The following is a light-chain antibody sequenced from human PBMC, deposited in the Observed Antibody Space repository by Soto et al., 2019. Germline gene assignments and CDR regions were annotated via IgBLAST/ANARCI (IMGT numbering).Light chain of an antibody. J-gene: IGKJ2*01. CDR3: QQHDKWPFT. Sequence: EIVMTQSPVTLSVSPGERATLSCRASQSVSSNLAWYQQKPGQAPRLLIYGASTRATGIPARLSGSGSGTEFTLTISSLQSEDFAVDYCQQHDKWPFTFGQGTKLDIK. CDR1: QSVSSN. CDR2: GAS. V-gene: IGKV3-15*01.